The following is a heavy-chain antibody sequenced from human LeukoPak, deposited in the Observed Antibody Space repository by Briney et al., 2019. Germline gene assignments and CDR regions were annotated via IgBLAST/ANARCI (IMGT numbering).Heavy chain of an antibody. Sequence: GASVKVSCKASGYTFSGYNRHWVRQAPGQGLEWMGRVISHSGGTNYAPRFQGRVTMTRDTSTSTAYMELSRLKSDDTAVYYCARGYNYGHDYWGQGTLVTVSS. V-gene: IGHV1-2*06. CDR2: VISHSGGT. J-gene: IGHJ4*02. CDR1: GYTFSGYN. CDR3: ARGYNYGHDY. D-gene: IGHD5-18*01.